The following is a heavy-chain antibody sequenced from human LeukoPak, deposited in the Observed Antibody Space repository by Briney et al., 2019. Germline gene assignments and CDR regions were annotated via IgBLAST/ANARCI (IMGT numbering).Heavy chain of an antibody. D-gene: IGHD1-26*01. V-gene: IGHV4-34*01. J-gene: IGHJ6*03. CDR3: ARPKGLVGATGGYYYYYYMDV. CDR1: GGSFSGYY. Sequence: SETLSLTCAVYGGSFSGYYWSWIRKPPGKGLEWIGEINHSGSTNYNPSLKSRVTISADTSNNQSSLKLSPVTAADTAVYYCARPKGLVGATGGYYYYYYMDVWGKGTTVTISS. CDR2: INHSGST.